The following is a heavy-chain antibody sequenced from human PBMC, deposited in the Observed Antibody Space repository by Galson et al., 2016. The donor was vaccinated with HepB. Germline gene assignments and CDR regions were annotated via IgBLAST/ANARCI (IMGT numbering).Heavy chain of an antibody. Sequence: ETLSLTCTVSGGSISSSDYYWGWIRQPPGRGLEWIGSIYYDGSTFHTPSLPSLKSRVTISLDTSKNQFSLKVNSVTAADTAEYFCARDRRFFRNDYWGQGTLVTVSS. CDR1: GGSISSSDYY. J-gene: IGHJ4*02. V-gene: IGHV4-39*07. D-gene: IGHD3-3*01. CDR2: IYYDGST. CDR3: ARDRRFFRNDY.